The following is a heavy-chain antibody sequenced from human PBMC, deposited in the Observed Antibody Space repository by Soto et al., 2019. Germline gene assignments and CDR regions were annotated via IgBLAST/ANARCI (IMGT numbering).Heavy chain of an antibody. CDR1: GFTFSSYA. D-gene: IGHD2-15*01. CDR2: ISGSGGST. V-gene: IGHV3-23*01. J-gene: IGHJ5*02. Sequence: GGSPRLSCAASGFTFSSYAMSWVRQAPGKGLEWVSAISGSGGSTYYADSVKGRFTISRDNSKNTLYLQMNSLRAEDTAVYYCAKDLIVVVVAAMGRFDPWGQGTLVTVSS. CDR3: AKDLIVVVVAAMGRFDP.